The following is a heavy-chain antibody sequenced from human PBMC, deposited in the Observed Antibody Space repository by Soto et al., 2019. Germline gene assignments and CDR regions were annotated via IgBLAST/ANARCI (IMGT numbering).Heavy chain of an antibody. CDR2: ISYDGSNK. CDR1: GFTFSSYA. D-gene: IGHD4-17*01. V-gene: IGHV3-30-3*01. Sequence: QVQLVESGGGVVQPGRSLRLSCAASGFTFSSYAMHWVRQAPGKGLEWVAVISYDGSNKYYADSVKGRFTISRDNSKNTLYLQMNSLRAEDTAVYYCARGTTVPREPWGQGTLVTVSS. CDR3: ARGTTVPREP. J-gene: IGHJ1*01.